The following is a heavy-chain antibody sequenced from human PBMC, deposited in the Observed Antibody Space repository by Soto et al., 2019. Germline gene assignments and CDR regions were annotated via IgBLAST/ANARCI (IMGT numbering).Heavy chain of an antibody. D-gene: IGHD3-22*01. J-gene: IGHJ4*02. V-gene: IGHV3-23*01. CDR1: GFTFNKHA. CDR3: AKAGPSSGYYYASDY. CDR2: ISGRGDST. Sequence: GGSLRLSCAASGFTFNKHAMNWVRQAPGKGLEWVSAISGRGDSTYYADSVKGRFTISKDNSKNTLYLQMNSLRAEDTAVYYYAKAGPSSGYYYASDYWGQGTLVTVSS.